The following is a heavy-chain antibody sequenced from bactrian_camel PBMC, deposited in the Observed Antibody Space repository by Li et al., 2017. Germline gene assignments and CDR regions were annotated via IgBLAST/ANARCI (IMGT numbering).Heavy chain of an antibody. CDR3: AASLGAGACHTNPLREADFNNWGSDVGY. J-gene: IGHJ4*01. V-gene: IGHV3S67*01. Sequence: VESGGGSVQNGGSLRLSCAASGFTASRYCLAWFRQAPGMEREGVASTTKFGPTNNADSVKGRFTIASDSAQNTLYLQMNNLKPEDTAVYYCAASLGAGACHTNPLREADFNNWGSDVGYWGPGTQVTV. D-gene: IGHD8*01. CDR1: GFTASRYC. CDR2: TTKFGPT.